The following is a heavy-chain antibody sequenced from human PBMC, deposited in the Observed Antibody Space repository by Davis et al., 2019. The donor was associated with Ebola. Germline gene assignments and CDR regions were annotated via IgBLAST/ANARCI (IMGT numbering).Heavy chain of an antibody. CDR3: AREGSKRWLQFLN. V-gene: IGHV3-48*04. CDR1: GFTFSSYS. D-gene: IGHD5-24*01. Sequence: PGGSLRLSCAASGFTFSSYSMNWVRHAPGKGLEWVSYISSSGSTIYYADSVKGRFTISRDNAKNSLYLQMNSLRAEDTAVYYCAREGSKRWLQFLNWGQVTLVTVSS. CDR2: ISSSGSTI. J-gene: IGHJ4*02.